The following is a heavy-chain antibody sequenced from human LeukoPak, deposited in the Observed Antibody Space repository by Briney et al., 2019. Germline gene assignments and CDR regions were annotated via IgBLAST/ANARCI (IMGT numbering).Heavy chain of an antibody. CDR2: MNPNSGNT. Sequence: ASVKVSCKASGYTFTSYDINWVRQATGQGLEWMGWMNPNSGNTGYAQKFQGRVTMTRNTSISTAYMELSSLRSEDTAVYYCARALRRYGSGSYAFCYWGQGTLVTVSS. CDR3: ARALRRYGSGSYAFCY. J-gene: IGHJ4*02. D-gene: IGHD3-10*01. V-gene: IGHV1-8*01. CDR1: GYTFTSYD.